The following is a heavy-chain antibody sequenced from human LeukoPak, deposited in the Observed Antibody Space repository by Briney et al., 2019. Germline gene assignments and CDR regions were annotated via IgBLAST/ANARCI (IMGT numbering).Heavy chain of an antibody. J-gene: IGHJ6*02. V-gene: IGHV4-59*01. CDR3: ARKIPGYYRMDV. CDR2: IYYSEST. D-gene: IGHD2-21*01. Sequence: SETLSLTCTVSGNSISSYYWSWIRQPPGKGLEWIGYIYYSESTNYNPSLKSRVTISVDTSKNQFSLKLSSVTAADTAVSYCARKIPGYYRMDVWGQGTTVTVYS. CDR1: GNSISSYY.